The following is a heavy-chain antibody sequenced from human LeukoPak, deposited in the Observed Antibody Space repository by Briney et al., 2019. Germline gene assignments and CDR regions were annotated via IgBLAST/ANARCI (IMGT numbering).Heavy chain of an antibody. V-gene: IGHV3-7*04. J-gene: IGHJ5*02. Sequence: GGALRLSCAASGFPFSNYWMSWVRQAPGKGLQWVGNIKQDGREIYYLYSVRGRLTISRDNANNSVYLQMNDLRVEDMALYYCARERGPGFDPWGQGTLVSVSS. D-gene: IGHD3-16*01. CDR3: ARERGPGFDP. CDR2: IKQDGREI. CDR1: GFPFSNYW.